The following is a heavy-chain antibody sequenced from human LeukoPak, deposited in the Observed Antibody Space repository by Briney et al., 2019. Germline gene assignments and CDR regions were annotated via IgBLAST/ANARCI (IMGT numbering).Heavy chain of an antibody. CDR1: GFTFSSYE. D-gene: IGHD6-19*01. Sequence: GGSLRLSCAASGFTFSSYEMNWVRQAPGKGLEWVSYISSSGSTIYYADSVKGRFTTSRDNAKNSLYLQMNSLRAEDTAVYYCARGLFSSGWYPIDYWGQGTLVTVSS. J-gene: IGHJ4*02. CDR3: ARGLFSSGWYPIDY. CDR2: ISSSGSTI. V-gene: IGHV3-48*03.